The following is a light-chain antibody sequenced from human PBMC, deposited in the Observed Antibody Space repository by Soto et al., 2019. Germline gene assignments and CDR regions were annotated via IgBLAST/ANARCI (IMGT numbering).Light chain of an antibody. CDR3: QVFSRSPL. CDR1: QSVDTRF. J-gene: IGKJ2*01. CDR2: AVS. V-gene: IGKV3-20*01. Sequence: ETVLTQSPGTLSLSPGERATLSCRASQSVDTRFLAWNQQKPGQVPRLLIYAVSTRATGIPDRFSGSGSGTDFTLTISRLEPDDFAVYYCQVFSRSPLFGQGTKLDIK.